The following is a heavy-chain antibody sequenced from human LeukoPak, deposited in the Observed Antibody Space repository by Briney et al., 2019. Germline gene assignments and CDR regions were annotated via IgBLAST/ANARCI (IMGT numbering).Heavy chain of an antibody. CDR2: IYYSGST. J-gene: IGHJ3*02. D-gene: IGHD4-17*01. Sequence: SETLSLTCTVSGGSISSYYWSWIRQPPGKGLEWIGYIYYSGSTNCNPSLKSRVTISVDTSKNQFSLKLSSVTAADTAVYYCAREGTTVTHDDAFDIWGQGTMVTVSS. CDR1: GGSISSYY. CDR3: AREGTTVTHDDAFDI. V-gene: IGHV4-59*01.